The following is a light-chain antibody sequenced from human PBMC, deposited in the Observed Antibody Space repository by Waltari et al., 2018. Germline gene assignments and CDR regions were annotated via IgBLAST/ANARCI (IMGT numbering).Light chain of an antibody. CDR2: DAS. J-gene: IGKJ1*01. CDR3: QQYNSYRT. V-gene: IGKV1-5*01. CDR1: HSISSW. Sequence: DIQMTQSPSTLSAAVGDRVTIPCRASHSISSWLAWYQQKPGKAPRLMIYDASRLESGVPSRFSGSGSGTEFTLTISSLQPDDFATYYCQQYNSYRTFGQGTKLGIK.